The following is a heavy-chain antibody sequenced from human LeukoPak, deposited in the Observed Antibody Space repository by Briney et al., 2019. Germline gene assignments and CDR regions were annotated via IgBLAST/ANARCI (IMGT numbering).Heavy chain of an antibody. CDR1: GGSISSGSYY. CDR3: ARDGRVNYGDFLDY. CDR2: IYTSGST. V-gene: IGHV4-61*02. J-gene: IGHJ4*02. D-gene: IGHD4-17*01. Sequence: PSQTLSLTCTVSGGSISSGSYYWSWLRQPAGTGLEWLGRIYTSGSTNYNPSLKSRVTISVDTSKNQFSLKLSSVTAADTAVYYCARDGRVNYGDFLDYWGQGTLVTVSS.